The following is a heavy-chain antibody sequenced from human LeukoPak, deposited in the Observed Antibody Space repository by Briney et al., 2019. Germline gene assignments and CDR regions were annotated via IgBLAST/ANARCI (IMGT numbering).Heavy chain of an antibody. J-gene: IGHJ4*02. CDR2: ISYDGSNK. V-gene: IGHV3-30-3*01. Sequence: GWSLRLSCAASGFTFSSYAMHWVRQAPGKGLEWVAVISYDGSNKYYADSVKGRFTISRDNSKNTLYLQMNSLRAEDTAVYYCAREDYGDSNFFFDYWGQGTLVTVSS. CDR3: AREDYGDSNFFFDY. D-gene: IGHD4-17*01. CDR1: GFTFSSYA.